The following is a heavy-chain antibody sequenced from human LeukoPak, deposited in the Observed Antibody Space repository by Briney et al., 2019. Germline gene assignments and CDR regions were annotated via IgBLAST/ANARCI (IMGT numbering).Heavy chain of an antibody. D-gene: IGHD3-22*01. Sequence: PGGALRLSCAASGVTFSRYWMSWVRQGPGKGVEWVANIKQDGSEKDYVESVTGRFPLSRAHAKNSLSLQMNSLRAEDTAVYYCAREDYSDSSGYYYGMDVWGQGTTVTVSS. J-gene: IGHJ6*02. CDR2: IKQDGSEK. CDR3: AREDYSDSSGYYYGMDV. CDR1: GVTFSRYW. V-gene: IGHV3-7*03.